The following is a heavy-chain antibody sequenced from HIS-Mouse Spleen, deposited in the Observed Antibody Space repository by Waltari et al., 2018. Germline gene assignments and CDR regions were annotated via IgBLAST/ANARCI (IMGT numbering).Heavy chain of an antibody. CDR3: AREIPYSSSWYDWYFDL. J-gene: IGHJ2*01. CDR1: GGSISSSSYY. V-gene: IGHV4-39*07. D-gene: IGHD6-13*01. CDR2: IYYSGST. Sequence: QLQLQESGPGLVQPSEPLSRPCTVSGGSISSSSYYWGWIRQPPGKGLEWIGSIYYSGSTYYNPSLKSRVTISVDTSKNQFSLKLSSVTAADTAVYYCAREIPYSSSWYDWYFDLWGRGTLVTVSS.